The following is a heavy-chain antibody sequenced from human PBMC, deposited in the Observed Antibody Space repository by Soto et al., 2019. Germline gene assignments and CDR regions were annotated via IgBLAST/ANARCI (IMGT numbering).Heavy chain of an antibody. CDR2: ISGSGDST. CDR3: AKSCKGGWYSSCFDY. CDR1: GFTFSSYA. V-gene: IGHV3-23*01. J-gene: IGHJ4*02. Sequence: GGSLRLSCAASGFTFSSYAMSWVRQAPGKGLEWVSAISGSGDSTYYADSVKGRFTISRDNSKDTLYLQMNGLRAEDTAVYYCAKSCKGGWYSSCFDYCGQGTMVTVYS. D-gene: IGHD6-19*01.